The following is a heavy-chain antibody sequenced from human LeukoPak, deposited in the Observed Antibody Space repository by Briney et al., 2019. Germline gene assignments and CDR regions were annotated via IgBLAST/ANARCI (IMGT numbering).Heavy chain of an antibody. Sequence: GASVKVSCKASGYIFTGYYIHWVRQAPGQGLEWMGRINPNSGGTNYAQKFQGRVTMTRDTSISTAYMELSRLRSDDTAVYYCARVQYSYEFDYWGRGTLVTVSS. J-gene: IGHJ4*02. CDR3: ARVQYSYEFDY. D-gene: IGHD5-18*01. CDR2: INPNSGGT. V-gene: IGHV1-2*06. CDR1: GYIFTGYY.